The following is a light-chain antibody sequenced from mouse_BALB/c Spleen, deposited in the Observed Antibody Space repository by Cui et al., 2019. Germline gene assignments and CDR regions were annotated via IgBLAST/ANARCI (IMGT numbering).Light chain of an antibody. Sequence: QIVLTQSPAIMSASIGEEITSTCGASSSVSNMHWYQQKSGTSPKLLIYSTSNLASRVPSRFRCSWSGTFYSLTISSLEAEDAADYYCHQWSSYPWTFGGGTKLEIK. CDR3: HQWSSYPWT. CDR2: STS. J-gene: IGKJ1*01. V-gene: IGKV4-80*01. CDR1: SSVSN.